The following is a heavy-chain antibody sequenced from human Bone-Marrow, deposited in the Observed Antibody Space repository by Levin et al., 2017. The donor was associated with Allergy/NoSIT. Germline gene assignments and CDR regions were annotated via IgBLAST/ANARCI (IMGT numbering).Heavy chain of an antibody. CDR1: GGSFSGYY. J-gene: IGHJ4*02. V-gene: IGHV4-34*01. CDR3: ARGHQMNYYDSSGYLTGFDY. D-gene: IGHD3-22*01. CDR2: INHSGST. Sequence: PSETLSLTCAVYGGSFSGYYWSWIRQPPGKGLEWIGEINHSGSTNYNPSLKSRVTISVDTSKNQFSLKLSSVTAADTAVYYCARGHQMNYYDSSGYLTGFDYWGQGTLVTVSS.